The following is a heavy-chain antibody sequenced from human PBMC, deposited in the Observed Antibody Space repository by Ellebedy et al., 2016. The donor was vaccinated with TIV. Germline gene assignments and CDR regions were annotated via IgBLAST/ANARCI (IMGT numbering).Heavy chain of an antibody. CDR2: IKSKTDGGTT. D-gene: IGHD3-16*01. V-gene: IGHV3-15*01. Sequence: PGGSLRLSCAASGFTFSSYGMHWVRQAPGKRLEWVGRIKSKTDGGTTDYGAPVKGRFTISRDESKNTLYLQMNSLETEDTAVYYCTTDGRMGRYGMEVWGQGTTVTVSS. J-gene: IGHJ6*02. CDR1: GFTFSSYG. CDR3: TTDGRMGRYGMEV.